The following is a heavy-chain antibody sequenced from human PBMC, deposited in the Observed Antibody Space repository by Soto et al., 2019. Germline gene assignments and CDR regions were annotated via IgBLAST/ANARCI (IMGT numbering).Heavy chain of an antibody. Sequence: ASVKVSCKASGYTFTSYGISWVRQAPGQGLEWMGWISAYNGNTNYAQKLQGRVTMTTDTSTSTAYMELRSLRSDDTAVYYCARDDIVLVPGAALPYYSGMDVWGQGTTVTVSS. J-gene: IGHJ6*02. CDR3: ARDDIVLVPGAALPYYSGMDV. CDR2: ISAYNGNT. CDR1: GYTFTSYG. V-gene: IGHV1-18*01. D-gene: IGHD2-2*01.